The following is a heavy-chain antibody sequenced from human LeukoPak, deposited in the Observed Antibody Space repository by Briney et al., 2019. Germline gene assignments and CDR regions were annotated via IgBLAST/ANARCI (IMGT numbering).Heavy chain of an antibody. V-gene: IGHV3-23*01. CDR3: AKHGAGITVAGRRHLDY. CDR1: GFTFDTYA. CDR2: IGGYGTTA. D-gene: IGHD6-19*01. J-gene: IGHJ4*02. Sequence: GGSLRLSCAASGFTFDTYAMSWVRQAPGRGLEWVSSIGGYGTTAYYADSVKGRLTISRDNSKNTLYLQMNGLRAEDTAIYYCAKHGAGITVAGRRHLDYWGQGTLVTVSS.